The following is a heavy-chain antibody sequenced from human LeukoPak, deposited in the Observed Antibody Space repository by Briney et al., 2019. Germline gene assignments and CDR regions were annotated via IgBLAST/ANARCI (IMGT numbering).Heavy chain of an antibody. CDR1: GYTFTSYY. D-gene: IGHD6-19*01. CDR3: ARSGGRDSSGWYDAFDI. CDR2: INPSGGST. J-gene: IGHJ3*02. V-gene: IGHV1-46*01. Sequence: ASVKVSCKASGYTFTSYYMHWVRQAPGQGLEWMGIINPSGGSTSYAQKFQGRVTMTRDTSTSTVYMELSSLRSEDTAVYYCARSGGRDSSGWYDAFDIWGQGTMVTVSS.